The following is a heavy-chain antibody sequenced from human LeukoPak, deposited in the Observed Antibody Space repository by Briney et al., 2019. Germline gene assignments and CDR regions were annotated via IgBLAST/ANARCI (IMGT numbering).Heavy chain of an antibody. J-gene: IGHJ4*02. V-gene: IGHV4-39*07. CDR3: ARDYATNLDY. Sequence: SETLSLTCTVSGGSISSSSYYWGWIRQPPGKGLEWIGSIYYSGSSYYNPSLKSRVTISVDKSKNQFSLKLSSVTAADTAVYYCARDYATNLDYWGQGTLVTVSS. CDR1: GGSISSSSYY. CDR2: IYYSGSS. D-gene: IGHD5-12*01.